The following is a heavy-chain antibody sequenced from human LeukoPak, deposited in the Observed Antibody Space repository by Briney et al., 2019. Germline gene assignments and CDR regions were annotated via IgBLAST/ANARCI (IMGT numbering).Heavy chain of an antibody. CDR2: VSWDSTRM. CDR3: SRSPDFWSVLDF. D-gene: IGHD3-3*01. V-gene: IGHV3-9*01. Sequence: PGRSLRLSCAASGFNFDAYAMHWVRQVPGRGLEWVSGVSWDSTRMAYADSVKGRFTISRDNAKNSLYLQMTSLRPEDTAVYYCSRSPDFWSVLDFWGQGTLVAVSS. J-gene: IGHJ4*02. CDR1: GFNFDAYA.